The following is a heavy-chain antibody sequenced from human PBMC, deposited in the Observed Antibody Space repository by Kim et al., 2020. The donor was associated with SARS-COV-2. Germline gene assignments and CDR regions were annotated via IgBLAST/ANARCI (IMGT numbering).Heavy chain of an antibody. Sequence: GGSLRLSCAASGFTFSSYAMSWVRQAPGKGLEWVSAISGSGGSTYYADSVKGRFTISRDNSKNTLYLQMNSLRAEDTAVYYCAKGVLPDRDHDFWSGYYTNYYYYGMDVWGQGTTVTVSS. CDR1: GFTFSSYA. CDR2: ISGSGGST. D-gene: IGHD3-3*01. CDR3: AKGVLPDRDHDFWSGYYTNYYYYGMDV. J-gene: IGHJ6*02. V-gene: IGHV3-23*01.